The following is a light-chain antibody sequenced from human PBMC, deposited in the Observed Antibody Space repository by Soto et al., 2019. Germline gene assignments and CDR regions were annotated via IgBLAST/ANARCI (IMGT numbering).Light chain of an antibody. Sequence: EIVLTQSPATLSLSPGERATLSCRASQSVGYHLAWYQQKPGQAPRLLIYDASNRATGIPARFSGSGSGTDFTLAISSLEPEDFAVYYCQQYYSTPYTFGQGTKLEIK. CDR1: QSVGYH. CDR2: DAS. V-gene: IGKV3-11*01. J-gene: IGKJ2*01. CDR3: QQYYSTPYT.